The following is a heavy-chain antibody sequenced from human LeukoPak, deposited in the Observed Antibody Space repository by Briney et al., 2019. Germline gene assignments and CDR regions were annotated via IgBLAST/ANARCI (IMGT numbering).Heavy chain of an antibody. V-gene: IGHV3-23*01. CDR1: GFTFSSYA. CDR2: ISGSGGST. D-gene: IGHD3-3*01. J-gene: IGHJ4*02. CDR3: AKLTYDFWSGYYPFDY. Sequence: GGSLRLSCAASGFTFSSYAMSWVRQAPGKGLEWVLAISGSGGSTYYADSVKGRFTISRDNSKNTLYLQMNSLRAEDTAVYYCAKLTYDFWSGYYPFDYWGQGTLVTVSS.